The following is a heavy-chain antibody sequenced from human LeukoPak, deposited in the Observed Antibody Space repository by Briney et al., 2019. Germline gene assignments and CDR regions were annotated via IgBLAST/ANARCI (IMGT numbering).Heavy chain of an antibody. D-gene: IGHD5-12*01. Sequence: SETLSLTCTVSGGSTSSYYWSWIRQPPGKGLEWIGYIYYSGSTNYNPSLKSRVTISVDTSKNQFSLKLSSVTAADTAVYYCARLSGEEPYGLFDYWGQGTLVTVSS. CDR2: IYYSGST. CDR1: GGSTSSYY. V-gene: IGHV4-59*08. J-gene: IGHJ4*02. CDR3: ARLSGEEPYGLFDY.